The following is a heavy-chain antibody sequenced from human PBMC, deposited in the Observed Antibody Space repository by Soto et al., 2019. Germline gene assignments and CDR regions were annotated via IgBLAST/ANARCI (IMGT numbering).Heavy chain of an antibody. CDR1: GFTFGDSY. Sequence: GGSLRLSCVGSGFTFGDSYMSWIRQAPGKGLEWLSYISPGSRYPAYADSVKGRFTISRDNAKRSLYLQMMSLTAEDTAIYYCVRGGGGGLFDPWGQGTMVTVSS. D-gene: IGHD2-15*01. CDR2: ISPGSRYP. CDR3: VRGGGGGLFDP. V-gene: IGHV3-11*06. J-gene: IGHJ5*02.